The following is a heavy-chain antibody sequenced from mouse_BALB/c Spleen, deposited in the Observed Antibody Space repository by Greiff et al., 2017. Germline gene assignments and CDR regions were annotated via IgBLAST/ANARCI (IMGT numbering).Heavy chain of an antibody. CDR2: ISSGGST. CDR3: ARHGLVPYWYFDV. CDR1: GFTFSSYA. J-gene: IGHJ1*01. V-gene: IGHV5-6-5*01. Sequence: EVKLQESGGGLVKPGGSLKLSCAASGFTFSSYAMSWVRQTPEKMLEWVASISSGGSTYYPDSVKGRFTISRDNARNTLYLQMSSLKSEDTAMYYCARHGLVPYWYFDVWGAGTTVTVSS. D-gene: IGHD5-1*01.